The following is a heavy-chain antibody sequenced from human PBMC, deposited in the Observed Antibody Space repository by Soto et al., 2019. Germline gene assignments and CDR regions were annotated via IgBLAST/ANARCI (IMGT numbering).Heavy chain of an antibody. D-gene: IGHD3-10*01. CDR1: GGSISSGGYS. V-gene: IGHV4-30-2*01. CDR2: IYHSGST. J-gene: IGHJ6*02. CDR3: ATVLKGGGVLWFGEPPRDYYYSVMAV. Sequence: SETLSLTCAVAGGSISSGGYSWSWIRQPPGKGLEWIGYIYHSGSTYYNPSLKSRVTISVDRSKNQFSLKLSSVTAADPAVYYCATVLKGGGVLWFGEPPRDYYYSVMAVWGQGTTVPVSS.